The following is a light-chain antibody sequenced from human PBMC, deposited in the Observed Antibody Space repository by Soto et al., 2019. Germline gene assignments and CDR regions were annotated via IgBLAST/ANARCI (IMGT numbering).Light chain of an antibody. CDR1: TNDVGGYNY. CDR2: DVT. V-gene: IGLV2-8*01. J-gene: IGLJ2*01. CDR3: SSFAGTNHCVV. Sequence: QSVLTQPPSASGSLGQSVTISCSGITNDVGGYNYVSWFQQHPGKAPKLIIYDVTKRPSGVPDRFSGSRSGNTASLTVSGLQGDEEADYYCSSFAGTNHCVVFGGGTKLTVL.